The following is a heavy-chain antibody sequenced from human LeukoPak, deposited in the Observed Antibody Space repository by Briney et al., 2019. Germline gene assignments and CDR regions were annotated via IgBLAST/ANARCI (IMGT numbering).Heavy chain of an antibody. CDR2: IIPIFGTA. CDR3: ARKDSSGWSMTFDI. J-gene: IGHJ3*02. V-gene: IGHV1-69*05. CDR1: GGTFSSYA. D-gene: IGHD6-19*01. Sequence: SVNVSCKASGGTFSSYAIRWVRQAPGQGLEWMGGIIPIFGTANYAQKFKGRVTITTDESTCTAYIELSSLRSEDTAVYYCARKDSSGWSMTFDIWGQGTMVTVSS.